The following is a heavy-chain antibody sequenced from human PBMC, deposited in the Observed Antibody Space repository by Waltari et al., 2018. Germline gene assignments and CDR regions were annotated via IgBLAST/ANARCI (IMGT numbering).Heavy chain of an antibody. CDR1: GYIFTGYY. D-gene: IGHD3-22*01. J-gene: IGHJ4*02. CDR3: ARQCDHYDSSGYLYYFDY. Sequence: QVQLVQSGAEVKKPGASVKVSCKASGYIFTGYYMHWVRQAPGQGLEWMGWINPNSGGTNYAQKFQGRVTMTRDTSISTAYMELSRLRYDDTAVYYCARQCDHYDSSGYLYYFDYWGQGTLVTVSS. V-gene: IGHV1-2*02. CDR2: INPNSGGT.